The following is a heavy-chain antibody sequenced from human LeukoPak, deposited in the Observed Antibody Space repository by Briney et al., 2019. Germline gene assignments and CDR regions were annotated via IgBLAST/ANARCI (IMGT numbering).Heavy chain of an antibody. CDR2: MSSDGGTI. D-gene: IGHD3-10*01. CDR3: LTGGAGSYLVMA. Sequence: PGGSLRLSCSASGFTFSTYSMHWVRQAPGKGLEYVSVMSSDGGTIYYADSVKGRFTISRGNSKNTLYLQMSSLITEDTAIYYCLTGGAGSYLVMAWGQGTLVTVSS. V-gene: IGHV3-64D*08. J-gene: IGHJ5*02. CDR1: GFTFSTYS.